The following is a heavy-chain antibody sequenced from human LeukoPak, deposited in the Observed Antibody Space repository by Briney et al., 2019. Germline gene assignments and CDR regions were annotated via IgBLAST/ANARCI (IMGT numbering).Heavy chain of an antibody. CDR3: TPLTGSTRQFDD. Sequence: GSLRLSCAASGFTFNNAWMSWVRQAPGKGLEWVGRIKSETDGGTADHAAPVKGRFTIARDDSKSTPFLQMNSLKSEDTAVYYCTPLTGSTRQFDDRGQGTPVNVSS. D-gene: IGHD1-20*01. J-gene: IGHJ4*02. V-gene: IGHV3-15*01. CDR2: IKSETDGGTA. CDR1: GFTFNNAW.